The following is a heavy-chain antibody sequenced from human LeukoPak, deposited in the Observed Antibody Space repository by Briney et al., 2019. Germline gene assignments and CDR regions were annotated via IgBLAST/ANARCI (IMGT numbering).Heavy chain of an antibody. CDR3: ARGRYRFDP. V-gene: IGHV4-34*01. J-gene: IGHJ5*02. Sequence: PSETLSLTCTVSGGSISNYYWSWIRQPPGKGLEWIGQINHSGSTNYNPSLKSRVTISVDTSKNQFSLKLSSVTAADTAVYYCARGRYRFDPWGQGTLVTVSS. CDR2: INHSGST. CDR1: GGSISNYY. D-gene: IGHD5-18*01.